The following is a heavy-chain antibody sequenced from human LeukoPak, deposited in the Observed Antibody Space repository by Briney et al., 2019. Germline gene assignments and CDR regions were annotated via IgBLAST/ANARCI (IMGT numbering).Heavy chain of an antibody. J-gene: IGHJ4*02. CDR1: GYTFSICD. Sequence: ASVTVSCMSSGYTFSICDLNWVRQATRQGLEWMGWVNPNSGNTGYAQKFQGRVTITRNTSISTAYMELSSLRSEDTAVYYCARVPSFYGEYVFDYWGQGTLVTVSS. CDR2: VNPNSGNT. CDR3: ARVPSFYGEYVFDY. D-gene: IGHD4-17*01. V-gene: IGHV1-8*03.